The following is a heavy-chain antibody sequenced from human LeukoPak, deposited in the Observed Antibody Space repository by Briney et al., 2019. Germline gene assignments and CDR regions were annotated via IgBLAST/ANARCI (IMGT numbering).Heavy chain of an antibody. D-gene: IGHD1-26*01. CDR3: ARGPFSGSYERSLLYNWFDP. CDR2: VSSSSSYI. J-gene: IGHJ5*02. CDR1: GGSFSGYY. Sequence: ETLSLTCAVYGGSFSGYYWSWVRQAPGKGLEWVSSVSSSSSYIYYADSVKGRFTISRDNAKNSLYLQMNSLRAEDTAVYYCARGPFSGSYERSLLYNWFDPWGQGTLVTVSS. V-gene: IGHV3-21*01.